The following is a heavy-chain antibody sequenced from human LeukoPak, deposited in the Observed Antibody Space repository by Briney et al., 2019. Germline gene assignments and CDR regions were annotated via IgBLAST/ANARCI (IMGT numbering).Heavy chain of an antibody. J-gene: IGHJ4*02. CDR2: IYYSEST. D-gene: IGHD6-13*01. V-gene: IGHV4-39*01. CDR1: GDSISSRSYY. CDR3: ARRLAGTEDY. Sequence: PSATLSLTCTVSGDSISSRSYYWGWIRQPPGRELEWMGSIYYSESTYYNPSLKSRVTISVDTSKNQFSLKLSSVTAADTAVYYCARRLAGTEDYWGQGTLVTVSS.